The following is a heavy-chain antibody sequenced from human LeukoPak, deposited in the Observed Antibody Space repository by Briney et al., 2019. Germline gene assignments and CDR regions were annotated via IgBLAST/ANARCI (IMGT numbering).Heavy chain of an antibody. CDR3: IVLAVTATLGFDY. CDR1: GFTFSSYS. J-gene: IGHJ4*02. D-gene: IGHD6-19*01. CDR2: ISSSSRTI. Sequence: GGSLRHSCAASGFTFSSYSMNWVRQAPGKGLEWVSYISSSSRTIYYADSVKGRFTISRDNAKNSLYLQMNSLRAEDTAVYYCIVLAVTATLGFDYWGQGTLVTVSS. V-gene: IGHV3-48*01.